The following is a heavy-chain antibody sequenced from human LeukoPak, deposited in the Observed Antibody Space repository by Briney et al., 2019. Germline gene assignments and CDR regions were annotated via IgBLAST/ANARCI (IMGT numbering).Heavy chain of an antibody. Sequence: GGSLRLSCAASGFTFSNYLTHWVRQAPGKGLVWVSRINSDGSSTTSADSVKGRFTISRDNAKNTLYLQMNSLRAEDTAVYYCAKGGATVIDYWGQGTLVTVSS. J-gene: IGHJ4*02. CDR1: GFTFSNYL. CDR2: INSDGSST. D-gene: IGHD4-17*01. CDR3: AKGGATVIDY. V-gene: IGHV3-74*01.